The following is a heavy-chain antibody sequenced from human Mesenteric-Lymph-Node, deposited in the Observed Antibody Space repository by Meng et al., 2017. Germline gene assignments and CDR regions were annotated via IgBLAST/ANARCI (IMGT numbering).Heavy chain of an antibody. J-gene: IGHJ4*02. CDR2: IYHSGIT. V-gene: IGHV4-4*02. Sequence: VVLPESVPGLCKPAGTLALTCAVAGGSISSSNWWSWVRQPPRKGLEWIGKIYHSGITIYNPSLKSRVTMSVDNSKNQFSLKLNSMTAADTAVYYCARDPTGGEDHQRVWGQGTLVTVSS. CDR3: ARDPTGGEDHQRV. D-gene: IGHD1-14*01. CDR1: GGSISSSNW.